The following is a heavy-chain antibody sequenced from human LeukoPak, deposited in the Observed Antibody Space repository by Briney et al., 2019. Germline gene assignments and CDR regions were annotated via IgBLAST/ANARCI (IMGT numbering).Heavy chain of an antibody. CDR2: IYYSGNT. CDR3: ARESYYDSSGYSHDAFDI. V-gene: IGHV4-39*07. D-gene: IGHD3-22*01. J-gene: IGHJ3*02. CDR1: GGSISSSIYY. Sequence: PSETLSLTCTVSGGSISSSIYYWAWIRQPPGKGLEWIGSIYYSGNTYYKSSLKSRVTIAVDTSKNQFSLKLNSVTAADTAVYYCARESYYDSSGYSHDAFDIWGQGTMVTVSS.